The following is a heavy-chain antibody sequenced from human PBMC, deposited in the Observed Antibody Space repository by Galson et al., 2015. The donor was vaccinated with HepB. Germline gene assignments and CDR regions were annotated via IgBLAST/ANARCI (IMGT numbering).Heavy chain of an antibody. Sequence: SLRLSCAASGFSIRSHYMNWVRQAPGKGLEWVSLIHGGNNKYYADSVKGRFTISRDDSSNTLDLQMNSLRAEDTAVYYCAQLGTGYRGQGTLVTVSS. CDR3: AQLGTGY. CDR1: GFSIRSHY. D-gene: IGHD6-13*01. CDR2: IHGGNNK. V-gene: IGHV3-53*01. J-gene: IGHJ4*02.